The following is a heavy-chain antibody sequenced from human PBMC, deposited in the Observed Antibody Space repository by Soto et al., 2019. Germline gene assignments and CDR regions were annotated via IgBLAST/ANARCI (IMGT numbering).Heavy chain of an antibody. CDR1: GASISSISYF. D-gene: IGHD2-15*01. CDR3: ARHYAVVLYHFDY. CDR2: IYDSGST. Sequence: PSETLSLTCIVSGASISSISYFWGWIRQPPGKGLEWIGSIYDSGSTYYNPSLKSRLTISVDTSKHQFSLRLNSVTAADTAVYYCARHYAVVLYHFDYWGLGTLVTVSS. J-gene: IGHJ4*02. V-gene: IGHV4-39*01.